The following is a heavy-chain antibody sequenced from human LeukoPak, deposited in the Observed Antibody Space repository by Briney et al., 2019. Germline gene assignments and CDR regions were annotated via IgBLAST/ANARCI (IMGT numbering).Heavy chain of an antibody. CDR1: GFTFSSYN. CDR2: ISTSSSYI. J-gene: IGHJ4*02. CDR3: ARSYYGSGSYYKGGD. D-gene: IGHD3-10*01. V-gene: IGHV3-21*01. Sequence: GGSLRLSCAASGFTFSSYNMNWVRQAPGKGLEWVSSISTSSSYIYYADSVKGRFTISRDNAKNSLYLQMNSLRAEDTAVYYCARSYYGSGSYYKGGDWGQGTLVTVSS.